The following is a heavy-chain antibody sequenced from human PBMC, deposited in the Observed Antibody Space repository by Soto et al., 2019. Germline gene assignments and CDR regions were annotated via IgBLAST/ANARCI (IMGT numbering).Heavy chain of an antibody. V-gene: IGHV4-59*08. D-gene: IGHD3-10*01. CDR3: ARYSYGSVLNRDKYYMDV. CDR1: GGSISSYY. Sequence: PSETLSLTCTVSGGSISSYYWSWIRQPPGKGLEWIGHIYYSGSTNYNPSLKSRVTISVDTSKNHFSLKLSSVTAADTAVYYCARYSYGSVLNRDKYYMDVWGKGTTVTVSS. CDR2: IYYSGST. J-gene: IGHJ6*03.